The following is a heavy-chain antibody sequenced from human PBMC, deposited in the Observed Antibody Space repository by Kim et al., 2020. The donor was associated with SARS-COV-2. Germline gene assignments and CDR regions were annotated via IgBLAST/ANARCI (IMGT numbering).Heavy chain of an antibody. D-gene: IGHD6-13*01. V-gene: IGHV1-18*04. CDR1: GYTFTSYG. CDR3: ARGLDSSSWLAPYYYYYGMDV. J-gene: IGHJ6*02. Sequence: ASVKVSCKASGYTFTSYGISWVRQAPGQGLEWMGWISAYNGNTNYAQKLQGRVTMTTDTSTSTAYMELRSLRSDDTAVYYCARGLDSSSWLAPYYYYYGMDVWGQGTTVTVSS. CDR2: ISAYNGNT.